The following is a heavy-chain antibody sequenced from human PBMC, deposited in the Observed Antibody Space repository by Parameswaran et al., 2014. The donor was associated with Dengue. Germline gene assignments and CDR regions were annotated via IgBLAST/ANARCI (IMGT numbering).Heavy chain of an antibody. CDR2: IYYSGST. D-gene: IGHD3-10*02. CDR3: ARHTTRPVIVRGDAFDI. J-gene: IGHJ3*02. Sequence: PGKGLEWIGSIYYSGSTYYNPSLKSRVTISVDTSKNQFSLKLSSVTAADTAVYYCARHTTRPVIVRGDAFDIWGQGTMVTVSS. V-gene: IGHV4-39*01.